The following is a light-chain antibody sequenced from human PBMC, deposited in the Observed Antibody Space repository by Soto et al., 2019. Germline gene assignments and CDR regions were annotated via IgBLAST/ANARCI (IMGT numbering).Light chain of an antibody. Sequence: QSALTQPPSASGSPGQSVTISCTGTSSDVGAYKYVSWYQQHPGKAPKLMIYEVNKRPSGAPDRFSGSKSDNTASLTVSGLQAEDEADYYCSSYAGSNNLYVFGTGTKLTVL. CDR3: SSYAGSNNLYV. J-gene: IGLJ1*01. CDR2: EVN. V-gene: IGLV2-8*01. CDR1: SSDVGAYKY.